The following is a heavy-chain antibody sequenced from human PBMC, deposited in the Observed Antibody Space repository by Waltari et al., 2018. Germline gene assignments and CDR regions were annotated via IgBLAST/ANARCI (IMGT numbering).Heavy chain of an antibody. V-gene: IGHV3-48*03. CDR3: ARVGSRTMVRGVPGAFDI. D-gene: IGHD3-10*01. Sequence: EVQLVESGGGLVQPGGSLRLSCPASGFTFSSYEMNWVRQAPGKGLEWVSYISSSGSTIYYADSVKGRFTISRDNAKNSLYLQMNSLRAEDTAVYYCARVGSRTMVRGVPGAFDIWGQGTMVTVSS. CDR1: GFTFSSYE. J-gene: IGHJ3*02. CDR2: ISSSGSTI.